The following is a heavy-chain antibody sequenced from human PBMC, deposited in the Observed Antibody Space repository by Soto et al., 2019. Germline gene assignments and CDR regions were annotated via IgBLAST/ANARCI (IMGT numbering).Heavy chain of an antibody. CDR3: AKDPATRITGTTAHLEY. CDR1: GFTFSSYA. V-gene: IGHV3-23*01. D-gene: IGHD1-7*01. Sequence: GGSLRLSCAASGFTFSSYAMSWVRQAPGKGLEWVSAISGSGGSTYYEDSGKGRLTISRDNSKKTLYLQMNSLRAEDTAVYYCAKDPATRITGTTAHLEYWGQGTLVTVSS. CDR2: ISGSGGST. J-gene: IGHJ4*02.